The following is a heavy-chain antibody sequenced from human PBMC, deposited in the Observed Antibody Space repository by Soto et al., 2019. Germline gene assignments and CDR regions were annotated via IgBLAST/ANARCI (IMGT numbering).Heavy chain of an antibody. CDR1: GGSISSGGYY. Sequence: SETLSLTCTVSGGSISSGGYYWSWVRQHPGKGLEWIGYIYYSGSTYYNPSLKSRVTISEDTSKNQFSLKLSSVTAADTAVYYCARAPSPREYQLLLLGNWFDPWGQGTLVTVSS. J-gene: IGHJ5*02. V-gene: IGHV4-31*03. CDR3: ARAPSPREYQLLLLGNWFDP. CDR2: IYYSGST. D-gene: IGHD2-2*01.